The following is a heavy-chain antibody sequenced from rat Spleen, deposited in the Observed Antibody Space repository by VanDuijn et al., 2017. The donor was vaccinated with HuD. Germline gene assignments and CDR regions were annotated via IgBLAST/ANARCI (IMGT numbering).Heavy chain of an antibody. Sequence: EVQLVESGGGLVQPGRSMKLSCAASGFTFSNYGMAWVRQAPKKGLEWVAYISYDGGSTYYRDSVKGRFTISRDNAKSTLYLQMDSLRSEDTATYYCTTDVYYYSGDVDVMDAWGQGASVTVSS. D-gene: IGHD1-1*01. J-gene: IGHJ4*01. CDR1: GFTFSNYG. CDR2: ISYDGGST. V-gene: IGHV5-20*01. CDR3: TTDVYYYSGDVDVMDA.